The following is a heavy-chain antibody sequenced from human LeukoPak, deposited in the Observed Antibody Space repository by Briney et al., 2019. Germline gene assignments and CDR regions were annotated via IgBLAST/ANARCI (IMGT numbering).Heavy chain of an antibody. CDR1: GGTFSSYA. CDR2: IIPIFGTA. CDR3: ANQYSGYPHGAFDI. D-gene: IGHD3-22*01. V-gene: IGHV1-69*13. Sequence: ASVKVSCKASGGTFSSYAISWVRQAPGQRLEWMGGIIPIFGTANYAQKFQGRVTITADESTSTAYMELSSLRSEDTAVYYCANQYSGYPHGAFDIWGQGTMVTVSS. J-gene: IGHJ3*02.